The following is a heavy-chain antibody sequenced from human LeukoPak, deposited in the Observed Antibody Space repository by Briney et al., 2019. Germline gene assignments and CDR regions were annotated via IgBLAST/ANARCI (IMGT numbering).Heavy chain of an antibody. CDR2: IWSDGTKE. CDR1: GFAFGIDG. D-gene: IGHD1-14*01. CDR3: VRDRNNNYFDY. V-gene: IGHV3-33*01. Sequence: PGGSLRLSCAASGFAFGIDGMRWDRQAPGKGLEWVAFIWSDGTKEFYADSVKGRFTISRDNSNNTVYLHMNSLKAEDTALYYCVRDRNNNYFDYWGQGTLLTVSS. J-gene: IGHJ4*02.